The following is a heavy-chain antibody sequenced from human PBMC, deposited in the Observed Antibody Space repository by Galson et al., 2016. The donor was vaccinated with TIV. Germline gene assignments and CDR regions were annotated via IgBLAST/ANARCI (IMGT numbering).Heavy chain of an antibody. CDR1: GVTFNSYA. Sequence: SVKVSCKASGVTFNSYAISWVRQAPGQGLEWMGGITAIFRTANYAQKFQGRVTITADESTSTAYMDLSSLRSEDTAVYYCARGRNYYESGAYWDWGQGALATVSS. J-gene: IGHJ4*02. V-gene: IGHV1-69*13. CDR2: ITAIFRTA. CDR3: ARGRNYYESGAYWD. D-gene: IGHD3-22*01.